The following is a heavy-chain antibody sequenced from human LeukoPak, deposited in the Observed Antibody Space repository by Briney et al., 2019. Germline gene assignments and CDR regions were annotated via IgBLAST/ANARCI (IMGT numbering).Heavy chain of an antibody. CDR2: ISGSGAST. CDR3: ARDFGLTGKVDY. Sequence: PGGSLRLSCAASGFTFNSYAMSWVRQAPGKGLEWVSAISGSGASTYYADAVKGRFTISRDNSKNTLYLQMGSLRAEDLAVYYCARDFGLTGKVDYWGQGTLVTVSS. V-gene: IGHV3-23*01. D-gene: IGHD1-20*01. J-gene: IGHJ4*02. CDR1: GFTFNSYA.